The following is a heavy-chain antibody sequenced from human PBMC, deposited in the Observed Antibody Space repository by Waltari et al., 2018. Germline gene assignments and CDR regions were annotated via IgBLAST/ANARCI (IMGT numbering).Heavy chain of an antibody. CDR1: WSSFHRYS. CDR2: ISYDGSNK. J-gene: IGHJ6*03. CDR3: AREGSSSWSYYYYYYYMDV. V-gene: IGHV3-30-3*01. D-gene: IGHD6-13*01. Sequence: VQPVVSGRAAVQPGRALRLNGSSSWSSFHRYSMHWFRHALGSVLEWVAVISYDGSNKYYADSVKGRFTISRDNSKNTLYLQMNSLKAEDTAVYYCAREGSSSWSYYYYYYYMDVWGKGTTVTISS.